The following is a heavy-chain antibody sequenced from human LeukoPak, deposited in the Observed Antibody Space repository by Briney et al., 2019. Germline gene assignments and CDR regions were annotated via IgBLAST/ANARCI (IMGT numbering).Heavy chain of an antibody. Sequence: GGSLRLSCAASGFTFSSYEMNWVRQAPGKGLEWVSYISSSGSTIYYADSVKGRFTISRDNAKNTLFLQMNSLRAEDTAVYYCAWELSLTHAFDIWGQGTMVTVSS. CDR2: ISSSGSTI. V-gene: IGHV3-48*03. J-gene: IGHJ3*02. D-gene: IGHD3-16*02. CDR3: AWELSLTHAFDI. CDR1: GFTFSSYE.